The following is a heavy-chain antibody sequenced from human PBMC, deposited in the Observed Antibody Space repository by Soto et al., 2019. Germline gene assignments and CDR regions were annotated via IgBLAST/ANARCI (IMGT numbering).Heavy chain of an antibody. CDR1: GGSISSGGYY. CDR2: IYYSGST. V-gene: IGHV4-31*03. Sequence: PXETLSLTCPGSGGSISSGGYYGSWIRQHPGKGLEWIGYIYYSGSTYYNPSLKSRVTISVDTSKNQFPLKLSSVTAEETAVYYCARGYCSGGTCYNEIYDYYYGMDVWGQGTKVTVSS. J-gene: IGHJ6*02. D-gene: IGHD2-15*01. CDR3: ARGYCSGGTCYNEIYDYYYGMDV.